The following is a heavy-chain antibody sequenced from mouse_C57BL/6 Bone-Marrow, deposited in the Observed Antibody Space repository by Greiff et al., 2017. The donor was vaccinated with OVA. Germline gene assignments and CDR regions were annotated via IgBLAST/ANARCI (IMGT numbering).Heavy chain of an antibody. D-gene: IGHD1-1*01. CDR1: GFTFSDYG. J-gene: IGHJ1*03. CDR3: AVYYYGRGYFDV. Sequence: EVKLMESGGGLVKPGGSLKLSCAASGFTFSDYGMHWVRQAPEKGLEWVAYISSGSSTIYYADTVKGRFTISRDNAKNTLFLQMTSLRSEDTAMYYCAVYYYGRGYFDVWGTGTTVTVSS. CDR2: ISSGSSTI. V-gene: IGHV5-17*01.